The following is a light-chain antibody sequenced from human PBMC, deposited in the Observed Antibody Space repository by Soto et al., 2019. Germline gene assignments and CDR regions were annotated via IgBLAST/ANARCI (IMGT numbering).Light chain of an antibody. CDR3: SSYTTNNHLV. CDR1: SGDVGGYDY. V-gene: IGLV2-14*01. Sequence: QSVLTQPASVSGSPGQSITISCTGTSGDVGGYDYVSWYQQHPGKAPKLMIFEVTNRPSGVSNRFSGSKSGNTASLTISRLQTEDEADYYCSSYTTNNHLVFGGGTKVTVL. J-gene: IGLJ2*01. CDR2: EVT.